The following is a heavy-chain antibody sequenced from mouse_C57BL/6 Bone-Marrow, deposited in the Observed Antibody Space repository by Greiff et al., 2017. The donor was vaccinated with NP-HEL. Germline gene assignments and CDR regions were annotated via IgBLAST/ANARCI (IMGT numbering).Heavy chain of an antibody. CDR1: GFTFSSYT. D-gene: IGHD2-3*01. J-gene: IGHJ3*01. CDR2: ISGGGGNT. V-gene: IGHV5-9*01. Sequence: EVKVVESGGGLVKPGGSLKLSCAASGFTFSSYTMSWVRQTPEKRLEWVATISGGGGNTYYPDSVKGRFTISRDNAKNTLYLQMSSLRSEDTALYYCARQGWLLPAYWGQGTLVTVSA. CDR3: ARQGWLLPAY.